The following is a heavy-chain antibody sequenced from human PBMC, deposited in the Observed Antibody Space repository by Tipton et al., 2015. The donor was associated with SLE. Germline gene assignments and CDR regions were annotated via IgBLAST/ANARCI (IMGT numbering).Heavy chain of an antibody. J-gene: IGHJ5*02. CDR1: GGSISSGDYY. D-gene: IGHD3-22*01. CDR2: IYYSGNT. Sequence: TLSLTCIVSGGSISSGDYYWAWSRQHPGKGLEWIGYIYYSGNTNQNPSPKSRVTISIDTSKKQFSLKVTSVTAADTAVYYCARAITETRYYDSSAYYYQWFDPWGQGTLVTVSS. CDR3: ARAITETRYYDSSAYYYQWFDP. V-gene: IGHV4-31*03.